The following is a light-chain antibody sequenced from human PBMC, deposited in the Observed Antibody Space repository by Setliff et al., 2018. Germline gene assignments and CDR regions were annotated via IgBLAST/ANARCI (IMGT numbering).Light chain of an antibody. Sequence: QSALTQPASVSGSPGQSITISCTGTNSDVGAYNYVSWYQRHPGEAPKLLLYDVSNRPSGISHRFSGSKSGSTASLTISGLQAEDEADYFCSSCTNSRTVIFGGGTKATVL. CDR3: SSCTNSRTVI. CDR1: NSDVGAYNY. J-gene: IGLJ2*01. V-gene: IGLV2-14*03. CDR2: DVS.